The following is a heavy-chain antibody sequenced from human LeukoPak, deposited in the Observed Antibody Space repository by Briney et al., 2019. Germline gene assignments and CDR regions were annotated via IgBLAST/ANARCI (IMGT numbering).Heavy chain of an antibody. V-gene: IGHV4-4*07. CDR1: GGSISNYY. CDR3: ATCSTSCYPEYFQH. CDR2: IYTSGAT. Sequence: SETLSLTCTVSGGSISNYYWSWIRQPAGKGLEWIGRIYTSGATNYNPSLKSRVTMSVDTSKNQFSLKLNSVTAADTAVYYCATCSTSCYPEYFQHWGQGTLVTVSS. J-gene: IGHJ1*01. D-gene: IGHD2-2*01.